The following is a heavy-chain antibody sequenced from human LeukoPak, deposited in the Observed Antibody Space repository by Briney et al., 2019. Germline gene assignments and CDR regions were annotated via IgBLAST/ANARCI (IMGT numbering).Heavy chain of an antibody. CDR1: GSRFTNNW. CDR3: ARHVGYCSSTSCSVDY. Sequence: PGEPLKISCKASGSRFTNNWIAWARQMPPQGLEWMGMIYPGDSDTRYSPSFQGQVTISADKSISTAYLQWSSMKASDTAMYYCARHVGYCSSTSCSVDYWRQGTLVTVSS. V-gene: IGHV5-51*01. D-gene: IGHD2-2*01. CDR2: IYPGDSDT. J-gene: IGHJ4*02.